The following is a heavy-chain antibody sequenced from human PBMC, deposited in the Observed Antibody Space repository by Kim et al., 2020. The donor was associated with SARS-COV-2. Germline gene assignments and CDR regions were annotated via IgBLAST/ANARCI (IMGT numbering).Heavy chain of an antibody. Sequence: GGSLRLSCAASGFTFSSYAMHWVRQAPGKGLEWVAVISYDGSNKYYADSVKGRFTISRDNSKNTLYLQMNSLRAEDTAVYYCARDPYGSSFGLGSLDYWGQGTLVTVSS. D-gene: IGHD6-13*01. J-gene: IGHJ4*02. CDR3: ARDPYGSSFGLGSLDY. V-gene: IGHV3-30-3*01. CDR2: ISYDGSNK. CDR1: GFTFSSYA.